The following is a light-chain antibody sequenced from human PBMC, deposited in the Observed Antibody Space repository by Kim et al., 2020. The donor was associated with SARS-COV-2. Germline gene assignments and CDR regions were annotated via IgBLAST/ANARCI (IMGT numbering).Light chain of an antibody. CDR1: QSVSSN. J-gene: IGKJ4*01. Sequence: EIVMTRSPATLSVSPGERATLSCRASQSVSSNLAWYQQKPGQAPRLLIYGASTRATGIPARFSGSGSGTEFTLTINSLQSEDFAVYYCQQYNNWPPLTFGGGTKVDIK. V-gene: IGKV3-15*01. CDR3: QQYNNWPPLT. CDR2: GAS.